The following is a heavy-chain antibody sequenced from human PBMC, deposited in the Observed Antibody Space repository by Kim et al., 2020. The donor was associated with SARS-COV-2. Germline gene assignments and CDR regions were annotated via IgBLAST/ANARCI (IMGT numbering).Heavy chain of an antibody. D-gene: IGHD1-26*01. V-gene: IGHV1-69*01. Sequence: AQKFQGRVTITADESTSTAYMELSSLRSEDTAVYYCARGAPVEWGGYFGYWGQGTLVTVSS. J-gene: IGHJ4*02. CDR3: ARGAPVEWGGYFGY.